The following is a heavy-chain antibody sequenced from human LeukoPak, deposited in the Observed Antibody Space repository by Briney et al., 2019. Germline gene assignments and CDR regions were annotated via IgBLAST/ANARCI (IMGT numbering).Heavy chain of an antibody. V-gene: IGHV5-51*01. J-gene: IGHJ5*02. CDR2: IYPGDSDT. Sequence: PGESLKISCEGSGDSFTRYWIGWVRQMPGKGLEWMGIIYPGDSDTRYSPSFQGQVTISADKSISTAYLQWSSLKASDTAVYYCARRAYGDYANWFDPWGQGTLVTVSS. D-gene: IGHD4-17*01. CDR3: ARRAYGDYANWFDP. CDR1: GDSFTRYW.